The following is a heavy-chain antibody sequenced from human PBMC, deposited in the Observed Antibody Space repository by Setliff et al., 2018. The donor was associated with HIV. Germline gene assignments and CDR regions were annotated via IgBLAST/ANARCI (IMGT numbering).Heavy chain of an antibody. Sequence: SETLSLTCTVSGNSINSGGYYWSWIRHRPGKGLEWIGYIYSSGATYYNPSLKNRLTISVDTSKNQLSLKLSSVTAADTAVYYCARCAIVLVPAYFDPWGQGTLVTVSS. V-gene: IGHV4-31*03. CDR1: GNSINSGGYY. D-gene: IGHD2-2*01. CDR3: ARCAIVLVPAYFDP. CDR2: IYSSGAT. J-gene: IGHJ5*02.